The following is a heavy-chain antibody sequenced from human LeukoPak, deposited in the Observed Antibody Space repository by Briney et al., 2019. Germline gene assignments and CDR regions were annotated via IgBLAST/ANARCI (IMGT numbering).Heavy chain of an antibody. CDR2: ISSSGSTI. V-gene: IGHV3-48*03. J-gene: IGHJ6*03. Sequence: GGSLRLPCAASGFTFSSYKMNWVRQAPGKGLEWVSYISSSGSTIYYADSVKGRFTISRDNAKNSLYLQMNSLRAEDTAVYYCARIAAAPYYYMDVWGKGTTVTISS. CDR3: ARIAAAPYYYMDV. CDR1: GFTFSSYK. D-gene: IGHD6-13*01.